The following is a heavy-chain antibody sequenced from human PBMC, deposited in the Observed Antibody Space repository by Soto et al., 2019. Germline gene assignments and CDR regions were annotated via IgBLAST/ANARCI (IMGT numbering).Heavy chain of an antibody. CDR2: INPNSGGT. CDR1: GYTFTGYY. D-gene: IGHD6-19*01. V-gene: IGHV1-2*04. CDR3: AREDTHRSGWYAY. J-gene: IGHJ4*02. Sequence: ASVKVSCKASGYTFTGYYMHWVRQAPGQGLEWMGWINPNSGGTNYAQKFQGWVTMTRDTSISTAYMELSRLRSDDTAVYYCAREDTHRSGWYAYWGQGPLITVSS.